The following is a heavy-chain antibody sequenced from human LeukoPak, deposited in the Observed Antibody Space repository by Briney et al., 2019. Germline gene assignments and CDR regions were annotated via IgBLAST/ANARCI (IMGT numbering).Heavy chain of an antibody. Sequence: PGGSLRLSCAASGFTFTNNWMHWVRQAPTRGLMWVSRISHDGSSTNYADSVKGRFTISRDNTKNTLYLQMNSLRADDTAVYYCARVSGGAFDVWGQGTLVTVSS. CDR3: ARVSGGAFDV. CDR1: GFTFTNNW. CDR2: ISHDGSST. D-gene: IGHD2-15*01. J-gene: IGHJ3*01. V-gene: IGHV3-74*01.